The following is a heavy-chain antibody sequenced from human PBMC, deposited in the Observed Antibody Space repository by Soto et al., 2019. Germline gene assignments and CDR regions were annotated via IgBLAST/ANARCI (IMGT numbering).Heavy chain of an antibody. V-gene: IGHV1-18*01. CDR1: GYTFTSYG. CDR2: ISAYNGNT. D-gene: IGHD6-13*01. CDR3: ARDLGGYSSSWYDY. J-gene: IGHJ4*02. Sequence: QVQLVQYGAEVKKPGASVKVSCKASGYTFTSYGISWVRQAPGQGLDRMGWISAYNGNTNYAQKLQGRVTMTTDTATSTAYVELRSLRSDDTAVYYCARDLGGYSSSWYDYWGQGTLVTVSS.